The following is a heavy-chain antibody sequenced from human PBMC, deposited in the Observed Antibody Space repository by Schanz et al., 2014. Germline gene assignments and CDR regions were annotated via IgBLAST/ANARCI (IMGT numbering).Heavy chain of an antibody. CDR3: AGAFDSSGYYFDY. CDR2: VNPSVRGT. D-gene: IGHD3-22*01. Sequence: QVQLVQSGTQVKKPGASVKVSCKASGYTLSAYSLHWVRQAPGQGLEWMGIVNPSVRGTHFAREFQGRVTVTSDTSTSTVYMELSGLRSEDTAVYYCAGAFDSSGYYFDYWGQATLVTVSS. V-gene: IGHV1-46*03. J-gene: IGHJ4*02. CDR1: GYTLSAYS.